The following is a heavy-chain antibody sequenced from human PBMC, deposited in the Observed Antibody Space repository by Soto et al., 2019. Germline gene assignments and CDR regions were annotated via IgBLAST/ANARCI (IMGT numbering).Heavy chain of an antibody. D-gene: IGHD5-12*01. CDR3: ARDGDGYNY. CDR2: IYSSGST. CDR1: GGSVSSGSYY. V-gene: IGHV4-61*01. J-gene: IGHJ4*02. Sequence: SETLSLTCTVSGGSVSSGSYYWSWIRQPPGKGLEWIGYIYSSGSTSYNPSLKGRVTISVDTSKNQFSLKLSSVTAADTAVYYCARDGDGYNYWGQGTLVTVSS.